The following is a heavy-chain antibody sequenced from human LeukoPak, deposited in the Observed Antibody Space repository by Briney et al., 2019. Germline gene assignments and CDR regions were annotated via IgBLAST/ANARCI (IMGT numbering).Heavy chain of an antibody. D-gene: IGHD2-21*01. CDR1: GFAFNNYA. CDR3: AKSDCGTIGCKLLNY. J-gene: IGHJ4*02. CDR2: ISGDGDAT. V-gene: IGHV3-23*01. Sequence: GGSLRLSCAASGFAFNNYAMSWVRQAPGKGLEWVSAISGDGDATKYADSAKGRFTISRDNSKNTLSLQMNSLRVEDTAVYYCAKSDCGTIGCKLLNYWGQGTLVTVSS.